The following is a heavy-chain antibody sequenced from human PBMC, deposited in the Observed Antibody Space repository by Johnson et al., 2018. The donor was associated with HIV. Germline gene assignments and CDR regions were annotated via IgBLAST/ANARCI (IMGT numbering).Heavy chain of an antibody. CDR3: ALHPYGDYGDAFDI. CDR2: ISYDGSNK. V-gene: IGHV3-30-3*01. CDR1: GFTFSSYA. Sequence: QVQLVESGGGVVQPGRSLRLSCAASGFTFSSYAMHWVRQAPGKGLEWVAVISYDGSNKYYADSVKGRFTISRDNSKNTPYLQMNSLRAEDTAVYYCALHPYGDYGDAFDIWGQGTMVTVSS. J-gene: IGHJ3*02. D-gene: IGHD4-17*01.